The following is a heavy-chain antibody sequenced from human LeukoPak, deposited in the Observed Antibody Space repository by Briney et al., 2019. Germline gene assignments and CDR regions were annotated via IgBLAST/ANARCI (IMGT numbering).Heavy chain of an antibody. V-gene: IGHV1-69*13. J-gene: IGHJ4*02. CDR3: ARDGTEGYYFDY. D-gene: IGHD1-26*01. Sequence: ASVKVSCKASGGTFSSYAISWVRQAPGQGLEWMGGIIPIFGTANYAQKFQGRVTITADESTSTAYMELSSLRSEDTAVYYCARDGTEGYYFDYWGQGTLVTVSS. CDR2: IIPIFGTA. CDR1: GGTFSSYA.